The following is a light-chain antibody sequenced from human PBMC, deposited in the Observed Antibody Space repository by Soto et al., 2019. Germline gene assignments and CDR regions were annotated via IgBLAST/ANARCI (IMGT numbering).Light chain of an antibody. CDR1: QSININ. CDR3: QQYGNWPIT. J-gene: IGKJ5*01. Sequence: EIGITQSPATLSSSPGESATLSCRASQSININLAWYQQKPGQAPRLLIYGASTRATGLPARFSGSGSGTEFTLIISSLQSEDSAVYYCQQYGNWPITFGQGTRLETK. CDR2: GAS. V-gene: IGKV3-15*01.